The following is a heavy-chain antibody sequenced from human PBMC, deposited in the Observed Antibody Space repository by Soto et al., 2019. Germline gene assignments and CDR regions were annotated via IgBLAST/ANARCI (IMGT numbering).Heavy chain of an antibody. Sequence: QVQLVESGGGVVQPGRSLGLSCAASGFTFNTYGMHWVRQAPGKGLEWVAAISYDGIYQYYADSVKGRFPISRDNSKNTLYVQMNSLRAEDTAVYYCARSPQPTRGIHWYFDFWGRGILVTVSS. CDR1: GFTFNTYG. V-gene: IGHV3-30*03. D-gene: IGHD2-2*01. CDR3: ARSPQPTRGIHWYFDF. J-gene: IGHJ2*01. CDR2: ISYDGIYQ.